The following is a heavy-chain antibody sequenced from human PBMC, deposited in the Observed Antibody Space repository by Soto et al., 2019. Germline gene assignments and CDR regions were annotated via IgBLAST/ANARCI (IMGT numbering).Heavy chain of an antibody. Sequence: VEPLNISSKGSGYSFTSYWIGWVRQMPGKGLEWMGIIYPGDSGTRYSPSFQGQVTISADKSISTAYLQGSSLKASDSAMYYCARTEGAGTHSEGHAFDIWGQVTMVTVSS. V-gene: IGHV5-51*01. CDR1: GYSFTSYW. CDR2: IYPGDSGT. J-gene: IGHJ3*02. CDR3: ARTEGAGTHSEGHAFDI.